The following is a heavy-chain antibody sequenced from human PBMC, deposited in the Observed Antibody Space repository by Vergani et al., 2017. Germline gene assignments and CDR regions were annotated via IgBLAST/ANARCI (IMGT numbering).Heavy chain of an antibody. CDR3: ARVASRSSWYVGWFDP. CDR2: INHSGRT. Sequence: QVQLQQWGAGLLKPSETLSLTCAVYGGSFSDYYWSWIRQAPGKGLEWIGEINHSGRTNYNPSLKSRVTISVDTSNNQFSLKLNSVTAADTTVYYCARVASRSSWYVGWFDPWNQGTLVTVSS. V-gene: IGHV4-34*01. D-gene: IGHD6-13*01. J-gene: IGHJ5*02. CDR1: GGSFSDYY.